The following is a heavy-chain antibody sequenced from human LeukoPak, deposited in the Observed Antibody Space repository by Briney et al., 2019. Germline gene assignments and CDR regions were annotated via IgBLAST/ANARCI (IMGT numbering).Heavy chain of an antibody. CDR2: VYSGGST. V-gene: IGHV3-66*01. D-gene: IGHD6-13*01. J-gene: IGHJ4*02. CDR1: GFTVSSNY. Sequence: GGSLRLSCAASGFTVSSNYMSWVRQAPGKGLEWVSVVYSGGSTYYADSVKGRFTISRDNSKNTLYLQMNSLRAEDTAVYYCAIAAAAPDGFDYWGQGTLVTVSS. CDR3: AIAAAAPDGFDY.